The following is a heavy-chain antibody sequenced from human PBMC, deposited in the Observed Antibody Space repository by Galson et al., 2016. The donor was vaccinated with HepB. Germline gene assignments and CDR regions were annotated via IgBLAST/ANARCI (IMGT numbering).Heavy chain of an antibody. D-gene: IGHD5-12*01. CDR3: ARVNFQWLRSGGYYFDY. Sequence: SVKVSCKASGYSFSSYATSWVRQAPGQGLEWVGWISAYYGSTDYAQGLQGRVTMTTDTSTNTAYMELRSLRSDDTAVYYCARVNFQWLRSGGYYFDYWGQGTLVTVSS. J-gene: IGHJ4*02. CDR2: ISAYYGST. CDR1: GYSFSSYA. V-gene: IGHV1-18*01.